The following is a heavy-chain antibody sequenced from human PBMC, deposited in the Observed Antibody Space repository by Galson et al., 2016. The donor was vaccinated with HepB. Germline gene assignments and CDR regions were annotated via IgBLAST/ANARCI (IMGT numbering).Heavy chain of an antibody. CDR3: AREYESSVDD. Sequence: SLTCTVSGGSVGSVSHHWGWIRQPPGKGLEWIGSIHSSGKTYYSPSLVRRVAISIDTSMNHFSLALSSVTAADTAVYHCAREYESSVDDWGQGTLVTVSS. D-gene: IGHD3-22*01. CDR1: GGSVGSVSHH. J-gene: IGHJ4*02. CDR2: IHSSGKT. V-gene: IGHV4-39*02.